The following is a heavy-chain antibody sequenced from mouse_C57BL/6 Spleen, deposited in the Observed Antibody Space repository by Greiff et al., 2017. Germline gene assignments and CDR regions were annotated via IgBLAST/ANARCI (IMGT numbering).Heavy chain of an antibody. J-gene: IGHJ4*01. CDR2: INPNSGGT. CDR3: SRGGYSNSYYAIDY. Sequence: EVQLQQSGPELVKPGASVQISCKASGYTFTDYYMHWVKQSHGKSLEWIGDINPNSGGTSYTQKFKGKATLTVDKSSSTAYMELRSLTSDDSAVYYCSRGGYSNSYYAIDYWGQGTSVTVSS. CDR1: GYTFTDYY. D-gene: IGHD2-5*01. V-gene: IGHV1-26*01.